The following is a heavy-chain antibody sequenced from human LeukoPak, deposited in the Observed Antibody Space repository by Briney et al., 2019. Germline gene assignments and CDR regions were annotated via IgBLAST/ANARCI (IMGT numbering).Heavy chain of an antibody. J-gene: IGHJ4*02. CDR1: GGSISSRYYY. V-gene: IGHV4-39*01. Sequence: SETLSLTCTVSGGSISSRYYYWGWIRQPPGKGLEWIGSLYYDETTFYNPSLKSRVAISVDTSKNQFSLKLSSVTAADTAVFYCARWAGGSDYWGQGTLVTVSS. D-gene: IGHD4-23*01. CDR3: ARWAGGSDY. CDR2: LYYDETT.